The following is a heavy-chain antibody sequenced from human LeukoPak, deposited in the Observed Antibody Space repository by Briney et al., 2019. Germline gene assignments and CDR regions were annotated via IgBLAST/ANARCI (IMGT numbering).Heavy chain of an antibody. D-gene: IGHD3-22*01. V-gene: IGHV4-59*11. CDR2: IYYSGST. CDR1: GGSISSHY. CDR3: ARTPYYDSFDAFDI. Sequence: PSETLSLTCTDSGGSISSHYWSWIRQPPGKGLEWIGYIYYSGSTNYNPSLKSRVTISVDTSKYQFSLKLSSVTAADPAVYYCARTPYYDSFDAFDIWGQGTMVTVSS. J-gene: IGHJ3*02.